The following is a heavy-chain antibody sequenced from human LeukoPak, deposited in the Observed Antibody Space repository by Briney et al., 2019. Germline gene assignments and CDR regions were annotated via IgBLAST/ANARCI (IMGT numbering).Heavy chain of an antibody. D-gene: IGHD3-22*01. Sequence: ASVKVSCKASGYTFTSYDINWVRQATGQGLEWMGWMNPNSGNTGYAQKFQGRVTMTRNTSISTAYMELSSLRSEDTAVYYCVRLVGSVNYDSNWLDPWGQGTLVTVSS. CDR3: VRLVGSVNYDSNWLDP. J-gene: IGHJ5*02. CDR1: GYTFTSYD. CDR2: MNPNSGNT. V-gene: IGHV1-8*01.